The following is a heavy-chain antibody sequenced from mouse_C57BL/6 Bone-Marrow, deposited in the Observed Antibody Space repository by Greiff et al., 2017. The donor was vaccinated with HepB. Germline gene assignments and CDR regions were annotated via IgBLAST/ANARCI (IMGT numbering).Heavy chain of an antibody. CDR3: AREDYYGSSYPAWFAY. CDR1: GFTFSDYG. CDR2: ISSGSSTI. V-gene: IGHV5-17*01. Sequence: EVQLVESGGGLVKPGGSLKLSCAASGFTFSDYGMHWVRQAPEKGLEWVAYISSGSSTIYYADTVKGRFTISRDNAKNTLFLQMTSLRSEDTAMYYCAREDYYGSSYPAWFAYWGQGTLVTVSA. J-gene: IGHJ3*01. D-gene: IGHD1-1*01.